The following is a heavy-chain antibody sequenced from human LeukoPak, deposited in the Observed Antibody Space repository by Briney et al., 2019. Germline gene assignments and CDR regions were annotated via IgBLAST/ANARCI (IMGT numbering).Heavy chain of an antibody. CDR1: GFTFSPLG. CDR3: ARGRGLTLSYHYFDY. V-gene: IGHV3-48*02. Sequence: GGSLRLSCAASGFTFSPLGMNWVRQAPGRALEWVSYISSGTSTTYYVDSVKGRFTISRDNAKNSLYLQLNSLRDEDTAVYYCARGRGLTLSYHYFDYWGQGTLVTVSS. J-gene: IGHJ4*02. CDR2: ISSGTSTT. D-gene: IGHD3-10*01.